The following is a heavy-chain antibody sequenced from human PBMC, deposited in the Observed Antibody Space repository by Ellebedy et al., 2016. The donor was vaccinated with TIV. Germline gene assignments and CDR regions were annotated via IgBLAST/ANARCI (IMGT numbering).Heavy chain of an antibody. CDR1: GFTFSDHY. V-gene: IGHV3-72*01. CDR3: AKARSAGGLNFDS. J-gene: IGHJ4*02. CDR2: TRNKANSYST. Sequence: GGSLRLSXAASGFTFSDHYMDWVRQAPGKGLEWVGRTRNKANSYSTEYAASVKGRFIISRDDSKNSLYLQMNSLKTEDTAVYYCAKARSAGGLNFDSWGQGTLVTVSS. D-gene: IGHD3-10*01.